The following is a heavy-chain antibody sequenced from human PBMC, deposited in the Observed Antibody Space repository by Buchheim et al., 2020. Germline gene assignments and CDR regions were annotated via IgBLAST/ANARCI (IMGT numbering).Heavy chain of an antibody. V-gene: IGHV4-34*01. Sequence: QVQLQQWGAGLLKPSETLSLTCAVYGGSFSGYYWSWIRQLPGKGLEWIGEINHSGSTNYNPSLKSRVTISVDTSKNKFSLKLSSVTAADTAVYYCASGYYDSSGYRASIDYWGQGTL. CDR1: GGSFSGYY. J-gene: IGHJ4*02. CDR2: INHSGST. CDR3: ASGYYDSSGYRASIDY. D-gene: IGHD3-22*01.